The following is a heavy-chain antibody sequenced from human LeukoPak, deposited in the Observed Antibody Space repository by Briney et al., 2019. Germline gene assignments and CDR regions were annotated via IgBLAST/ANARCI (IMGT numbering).Heavy chain of an antibody. J-gene: IGHJ4*02. D-gene: IGHD3-22*01. CDR1: GFTFSSYA. Sequence: GGSLRLSCAASGFTFSSYAMSWVRQAPGKGLEWVSGISWNSGSIGYADSVKGRFTISRDNAKNSLYLQMNSLRAEDTALYYCAKMFDSSGYYPFDYWGQGTLVTVSS. V-gene: IGHV3-9*01. CDR2: ISWNSGSI. CDR3: AKMFDSSGYYPFDY.